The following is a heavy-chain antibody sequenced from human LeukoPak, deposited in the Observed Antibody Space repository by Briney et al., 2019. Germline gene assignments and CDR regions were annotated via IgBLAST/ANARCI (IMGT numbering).Heavy chain of an antibody. CDR3: ARDQTYYDYVWGSYRYRGRSFDY. CDR1: GFTFSSYW. J-gene: IGHJ4*02. D-gene: IGHD3-16*02. V-gene: IGHV3-7*01. CDR2: IKQDGSEK. Sequence: GGSLRPSCAASGFTFSSYWMSWVRQAPGKGLEWVANIKQDGSEKYYVDSVKGRFTISRDNAKNSLYLQMNSLRAEDTAVYYCARDQTYYDYVWGSYRYRGRSFDYWGQGTLVTVSS.